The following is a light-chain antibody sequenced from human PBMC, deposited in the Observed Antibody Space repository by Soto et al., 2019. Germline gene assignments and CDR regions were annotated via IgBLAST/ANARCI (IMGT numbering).Light chain of an antibody. CDR1: NSDVGAYDS. CDR3: SSYTITSIWV. J-gene: IGLJ3*02. V-gene: IGLV2-14*01. Sequence: QSVLTQPASVSGSPGQSITISCTGTNSDVGAYDSVSWYQHHPGEATKLKIYEVTNRPSGVSNRFSGSKSGNTASLTISGLQAEDEADYFCSSYTITSIWVFGGGTKVTVL. CDR2: EVT.